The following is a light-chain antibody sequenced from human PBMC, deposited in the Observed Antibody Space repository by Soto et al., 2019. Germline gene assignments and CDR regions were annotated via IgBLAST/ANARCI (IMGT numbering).Light chain of an antibody. Sequence: QSVLTQPPSASGTPGQRVTISCSGSSSNIGSNYVYWYQQLPGTAPKLLIYRNNQRPSGVPDRFSGSKSGTSASLAISVLRSEDEADYYCAAWDDSLSGRVVFGGGTKLTVL. CDR2: RNN. J-gene: IGLJ2*01. CDR1: SSNIGSNY. CDR3: AAWDDSLSGRVV. V-gene: IGLV1-47*01.